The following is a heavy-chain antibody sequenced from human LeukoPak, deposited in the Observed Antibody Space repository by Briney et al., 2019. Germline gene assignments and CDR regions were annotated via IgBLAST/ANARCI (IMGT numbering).Heavy chain of an antibody. Sequence: GESLKICCQCSGYIFTTYWIALGREPPGRGLEYVGAIYPGNSDATYRPSFQGQATFSVDKPTSTVSLPWSSLNASHTPIFCCPRAGGGGLWDYWGQGNLVTVSS. CDR2: IYPGNSDA. D-gene: IGHD3-16*01. CDR1: GYIFTTYW. V-gene: IGHV5-51*01. CDR3: PRAGGGGLWDY. J-gene: IGHJ4*02.